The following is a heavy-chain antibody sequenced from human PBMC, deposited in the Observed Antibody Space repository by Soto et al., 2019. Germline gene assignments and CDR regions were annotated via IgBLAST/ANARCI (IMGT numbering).Heavy chain of an antibody. V-gene: IGHV1-69*01. J-gene: IGHJ6*02. CDR3: ASSQGSSTSLEIYYYYYFGMDV. D-gene: IGHD2-2*01. Sequence: QVQLVQSGAEVKKPGSSVKVSCEASGVTFSSYAISWVRQAPGQGLEWMGGINPISGTANYAQMFQGRVTITADESTRTAYMELSSLRSEDTAVYYCASSQGSSTSLEIYYYYYFGMDVWGQGTTVTVSS. CDR2: INPISGTA. CDR1: GVTFSSYA.